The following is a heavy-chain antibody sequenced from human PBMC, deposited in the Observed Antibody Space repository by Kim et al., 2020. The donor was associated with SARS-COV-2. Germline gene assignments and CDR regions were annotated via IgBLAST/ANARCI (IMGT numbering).Heavy chain of an antibody. Sequence: GGSLRLSCASSGFTFVNYWMNWVRQTPGKGLEWVGDITRAGSVTFYGDSVKGRFTISRDNAQRCLYLEMNSLRADDTAVYYCARDSTATGCMDVWGQGTTATVSS. CDR3: ARDSTATGCMDV. CDR1: GFTFVNYW. J-gene: IGHJ6*02. V-gene: IGHV3-7*03. CDR2: ITRAGSVT.